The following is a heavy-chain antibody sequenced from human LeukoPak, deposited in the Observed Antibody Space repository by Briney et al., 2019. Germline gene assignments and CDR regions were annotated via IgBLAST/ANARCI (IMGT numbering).Heavy chain of an antibody. D-gene: IGHD5-12*01. CDR1: GFTFSSYG. CDR3: ARGGLWLLIFDY. J-gene: IGHJ4*02. V-gene: IGHV3-30*03. CDR2: ISYDGSNK. Sequence: PGRSLRLSCAASGFTFSSYGMHWVRQAPGKGLEWVAVISYDGSNKYYADSVKGRFTISRDNSKNTLYLQMNSLRAEDTAVYYCARGGLWLLIFDYWGQGTLVTVSS.